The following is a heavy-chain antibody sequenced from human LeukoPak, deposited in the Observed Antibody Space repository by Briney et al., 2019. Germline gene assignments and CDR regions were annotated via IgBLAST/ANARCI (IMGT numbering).Heavy chain of an antibody. V-gene: IGHV4-59*01. Sequence: SETLSLTCTVSGGSISNSFWSWIRQPPGNRLEWIGYISSSGSTNYNPSLKSRVTISIHTSKNQFSLKLSSVTAADTAVYYCARDNSGWLVNFDYWGQGSLVTVSS. CDR2: ISSSGST. CDR1: GGSISNSF. D-gene: IGHD6-19*01. CDR3: ARDNSGWLVNFDY. J-gene: IGHJ4*02.